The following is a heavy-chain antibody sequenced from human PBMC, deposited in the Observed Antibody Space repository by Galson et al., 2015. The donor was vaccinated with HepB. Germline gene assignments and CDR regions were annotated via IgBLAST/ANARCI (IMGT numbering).Heavy chain of an antibody. D-gene: IGHD5-12*01. V-gene: IGHV3-11*01. CDR3: ARVGSGYSGYDYVEAPFDY. J-gene: IGHJ4*02. Sequence: SLRLSCAASGFTFSDYYMSWIRQAPGKGLEWVSYISSSGSTIYYADSVKGRFTISRDNAKNSLYLQMNSLRAEDTAVYYCARVGSGYSGYDYVEAPFDYWGQGTLVTVSS. CDR1: GFTFSDYY. CDR2: ISSSGSTI.